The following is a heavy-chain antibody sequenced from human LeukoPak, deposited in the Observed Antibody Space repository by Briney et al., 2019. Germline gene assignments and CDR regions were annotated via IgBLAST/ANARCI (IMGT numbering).Heavy chain of an antibody. J-gene: IGHJ6*03. V-gene: IGHV4-34*01. D-gene: IGHD3-10*01. CDR1: GGSFSGYY. Sequence: SETLSLTCAVYGGSFSGYYWSWIRQPPGKGLEWIGEINHSGSTNYNPSLKSRVTISVDTSKNQFSLKLSSVTAADTAVYYCARAYGPRYYYYMDVWGKGTTVTVSS. CDR3: ARAYGPRYYYYMDV. CDR2: INHSGST.